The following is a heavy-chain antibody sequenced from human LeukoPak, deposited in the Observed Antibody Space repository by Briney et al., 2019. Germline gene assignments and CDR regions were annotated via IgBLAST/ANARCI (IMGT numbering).Heavy chain of an antibody. J-gene: IGHJ5*02. D-gene: IGHD3-9*01. CDR3: ARSDILTGYTHP. CDR2: IYHSGST. CDR1: GGSISSNNW. V-gene: IGHV4-4*02. Sequence: SETLSLTCVVSGGSISSNNWWNWVRQPPGKGLEWIGYIYHSGSTYYNPSLKSRVTISVDRSKNQFSLKLSSVTAADTAVYYCARSDILTGYTHPWGQGTLVTVSS.